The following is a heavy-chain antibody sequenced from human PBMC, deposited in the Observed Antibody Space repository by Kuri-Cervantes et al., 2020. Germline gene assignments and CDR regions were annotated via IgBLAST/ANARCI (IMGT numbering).Heavy chain of an antibody. D-gene: IGHD6-13*01. CDR1: GFTVSSNY. CDR2: ISGSGGST. Sequence: GESLKISCAASGFTVSSNYMSWVRQAPGKGLEWVSAISGSGGSTYYADSVKGRFTISRDNSKNTLYLQMNSLRAEDTALYYCAKDMIAAAGNGNFQHWGQGTLVTVSS. CDR3: AKDMIAAAGNGNFQH. V-gene: IGHV3-23*01. J-gene: IGHJ1*01.